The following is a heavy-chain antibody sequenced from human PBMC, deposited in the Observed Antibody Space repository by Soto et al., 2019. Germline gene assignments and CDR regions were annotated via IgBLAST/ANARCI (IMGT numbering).Heavy chain of an antibody. CDR2: IIPIFGTT. D-gene: IGHD2-21*02. CDR1: GGTFSNYP. J-gene: IGHJ4*02. V-gene: IGHV1-69*01. Sequence: VQLVQSGAEVKKPGSSVKVSCKASGGTFSNYPFIWVRQAPGQGLDWMGGIIPIFGTTDYGQRFQGRVTITADETTNTAYMELRSLRSDDTAVYYCARGVYGGGGCYSHFDYWGQGTLVTVSA. CDR3: ARGVYGGGGCYSHFDY.